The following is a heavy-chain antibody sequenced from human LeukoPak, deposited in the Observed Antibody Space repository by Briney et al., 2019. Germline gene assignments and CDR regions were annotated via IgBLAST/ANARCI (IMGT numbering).Heavy chain of an antibody. Sequence: ASVKVSCAVSGVTFSEACIEVGRQAPGQGLEWIGWINPNSGGTNYAQKFQGRVTMTRDTSISTAYMELSRLRSDDTAVYYGARPQPTAVNGGYAFTAYCGQATLVTVSS. CDR1: GVTFSEAC. CDR2: INPNSGGT. CDR3: ARPQPTAVNGGYAFTAY. J-gene: IGHJ4*02. V-gene: IGHV1-2*02. D-gene: IGHD2-8*01.